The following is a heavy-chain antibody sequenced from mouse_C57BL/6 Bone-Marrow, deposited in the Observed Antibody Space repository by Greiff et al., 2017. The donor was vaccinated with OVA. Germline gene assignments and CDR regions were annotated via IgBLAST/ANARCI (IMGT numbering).Heavy chain of an antibody. CDR2: ISNKANNNAT. D-gene: IGHD1-1*01. Sequence: DVKLQESGGGLVQPGGSMKLSCAASGFTFSDAWMDWVRQSPEKGLEWVAEISNKANNNATSYAVSVKGRFTISRDDSKRSVYRQMNSLRAEDTGIYYCRGHYGSSVCWYFDVWGTGTTVTVSS. CDR1: GFTFSDAW. J-gene: IGHJ1*03. CDR3: RGHYGSSVCWYFDV. V-gene: IGHV6-6*01.